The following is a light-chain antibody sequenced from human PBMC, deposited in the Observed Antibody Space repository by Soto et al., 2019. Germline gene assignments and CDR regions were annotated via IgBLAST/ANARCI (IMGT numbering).Light chain of an antibody. CDR1: QSISSN. V-gene: IGKV3-15*01. Sequence: EIVMTQSPATLSVSPGERATLSCRASQSISSNLAWYQQKPGQSPRLLIFGASTRATGIPARFSGSGSGTEFTLTISRLQSEDFAVYYCQQYYNWPPFTFGPGTKVDIK. J-gene: IGKJ3*01. CDR3: QQYYNWPPFT. CDR2: GAS.